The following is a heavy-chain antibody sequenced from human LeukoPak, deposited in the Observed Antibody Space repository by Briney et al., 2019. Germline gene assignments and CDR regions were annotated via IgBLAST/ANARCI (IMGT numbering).Heavy chain of an antibody. J-gene: IGHJ4*02. CDR1: GITASSKY. Sequence: RAGGSLRLSCAVSGITASSKYMSWVRQAPGKGLEWVSVIYSGGSTYYADSVKGRFTISRDNSRNTLYLQMNRLRTEDTALYYCAASPGNKDFDDWGQGTLVIVSS. CDR3: AASPGNKDFDD. CDR2: IYSGGST. V-gene: IGHV3-66*02. D-gene: IGHD2-15*01.